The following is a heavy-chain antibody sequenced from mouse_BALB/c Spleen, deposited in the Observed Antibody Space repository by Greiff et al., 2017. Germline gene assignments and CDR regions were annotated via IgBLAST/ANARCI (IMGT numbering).Heavy chain of an antibody. J-gene: IGHJ3*01. V-gene: IGHV1-15*01. Sequence: QVQLQQSGAELVRPGASVTLSCKASGYTFTDYEMHWVKQTPVHGLEWIGAIDPETGGTAYNQKFKGKATLTADKSSSTAYMELRSLTSEDSAVYYCTRGRSPSVGGFAYWGQGTLVTVSA. CDR2: IDPETGGT. CDR1: GYTFTDYE. D-gene: IGHD1-1*01. CDR3: TRGRSPSVGGFAY.